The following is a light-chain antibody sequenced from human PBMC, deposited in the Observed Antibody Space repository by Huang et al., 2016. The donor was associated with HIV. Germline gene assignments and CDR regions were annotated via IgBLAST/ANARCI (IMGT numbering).Light chain of an antibody. Sequence: AIQMTQSPSSLAASVGARVTITCRASQGITDDLAWYQQKPGKAPKLLISCASTLRSGVPSRFSGSGSGTDFTLTISSLQPEDYATYYCLQDHNYPRTFGQGTKVEI. CDR3: LQDHNYPRT. V-gene: IGKV1-6*01. CDR2: CAS. J-gene: IGKJ1*01. CDR1: QGITDD.